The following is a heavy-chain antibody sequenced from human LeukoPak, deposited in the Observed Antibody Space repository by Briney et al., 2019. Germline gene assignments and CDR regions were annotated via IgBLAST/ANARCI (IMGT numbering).Heavy chain of an antibody. CDR2: IKQDGSEK. CDR1: GFTFSSYW. Sequence: GGSLRLSCAASGFTFSSYWMSWVRQAPGKGLEWVANIKQDGSEKYYVDSVKGRFTISRDNAKNSQYLQMNSLRAEDTAVYYCARDKIVGATYFDYWGQGTLVTVSS. J-gene: IGHJ4*02. V-gene: IGHV3-7*01. CDR3: ARDKIVGATYFDY. D-gene: IGHD1-26*01.